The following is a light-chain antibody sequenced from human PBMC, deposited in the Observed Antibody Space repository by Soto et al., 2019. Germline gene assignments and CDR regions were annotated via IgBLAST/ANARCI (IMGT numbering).Light chain of an antibody. CDR3: QQYDSSPRT. J-gene: IGKJ1*01. V-gene: IGKV3-20*01. Sequence: EIVLTQSPGTLSLSPGERATLSCRASQSVSSTFLGWYQQKPGQAPVLLIYGSSNRATGIPDRFSGSGSGTDVTLTISRLETEDFAVYYCQQYDSSPRTFGQGTKVEIK. CDR2: GSS. CDR1: QSVSSTF.